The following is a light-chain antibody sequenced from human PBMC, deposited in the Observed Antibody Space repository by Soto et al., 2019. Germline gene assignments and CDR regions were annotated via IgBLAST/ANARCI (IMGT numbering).Light chain of an antibody. V-gene: IGLV2-8*01. J-gene: IGLJ3*02. Sequence: QSALTQPPSASGSPGQSVTISCTGTSSDVVGYNYVSWYQQYPGRAPKLMIYEVTKRPSGVPDRFSGSKSGNTASLTVSGLQAEDEGDYYCSSYAASNNFYFVFGGGTKVTVL. CDR1: SSDVVGYNY. CDR3: SSYAASNNFYFV. CDR2: EVT.